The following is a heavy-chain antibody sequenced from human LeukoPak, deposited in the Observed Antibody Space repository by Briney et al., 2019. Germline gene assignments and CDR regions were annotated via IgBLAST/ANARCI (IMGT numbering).Heavy chain of an antibody. CDR2: INSDGSST. Sequence: GGSLRLSCAASGFTFSSYWMHWVRQAPGKGLVWVSRINSDGSSTSYADSVKGRFTISRDNAKNSLYLQMNSLRDEDTAVYYCALDGQKTSYYYDSSGYEHYWGQGTLVTVSS. CDR1: GFTFSSYW. D-gene: IGHD3-22*01. J-gene: IGHJ4*02. V-gene: IGHV3-74*01. CDR3: ALDGQKTSYYYDSSGYEHY.